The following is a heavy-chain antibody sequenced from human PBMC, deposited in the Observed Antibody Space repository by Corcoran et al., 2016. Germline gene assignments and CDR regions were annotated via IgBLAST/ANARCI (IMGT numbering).Heavy chain of an antibody. CDR2: INHSGST. Sequence: QVQLQQWGAGLLKPSETLSLTCAVYGGSFSGYYWSWIRQPPGKGLEWIGEINHSGSTNYNPSLKSRVTISVDTSKNQFSLKLSSVTAADTAVYYCVRGGFGEAVVVVAATLRWFDPWGQGTLVTVSS. CDR1: GGSFSGYY. J-gene: IGHJ5*02. CDR3: VRGGFGEAVVVVAATLRWFDP. V-gene: IGHV4-34*01. D-gene: IGHD2-15*01.